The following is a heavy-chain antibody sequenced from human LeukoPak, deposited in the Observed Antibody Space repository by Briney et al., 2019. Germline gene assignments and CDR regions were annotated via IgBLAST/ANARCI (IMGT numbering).Heavy chain of an antibody. CDR1: GYTFNSYG. J-gene: IGHJ3*02. V-gene: IGHV1-18*01. D-gene: IGHD6-13*01. CDR2: ISAYNGNT. Sequence: ASVTVSCKASGYTFNSYGITWVRQAPGQGLEGMGWISAYNGNTNYAQKLQGRVTMTTDTSTSTTYMELRSLSSDDTAVYYCARDRGITAAGPDAFAIWGQGTMVTVSS. CDR3: ARDRGITAAGPDAFAI.